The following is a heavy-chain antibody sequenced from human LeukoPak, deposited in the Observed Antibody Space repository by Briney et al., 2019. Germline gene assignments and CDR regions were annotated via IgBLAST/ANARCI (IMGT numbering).Heavy chain of an antibody. CDR1: GYSISSGYY. D-gene: IGHD2-8*01. Sequence: SETLSLTCTVSGYSISSGYYWGWIRQPPGKGLEWIGSIYHSGSTYYNPSLKSRVTISVNTSKNQFSLKLSSVTAADTAVYYCARDPTRMWYFDLWGRGTLVTVSS. CDR3: ARDPTRMWYFDL. CDR2: IYHSGST. V-gene: IGHV4-38-2*02. J-gene: IGHJ2*01.